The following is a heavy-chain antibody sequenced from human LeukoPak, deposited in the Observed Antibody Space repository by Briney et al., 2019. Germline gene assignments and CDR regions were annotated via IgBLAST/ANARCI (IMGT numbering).Heavy chain of an antibody. D-gene: IGHD3-10*01. V-gene: IGHV1-46*01. CDR1: GYTFTSYY. CDR2: INPSGGST. J-gene: IGHJ6*03. Sequence: ASVKVSCKASGYTFTSYYMQWVRQAPGQGLEWMGIINPSGGSTSYAQKFQGRVTMTRDTSTSTVYMELSSLRSEDTAVYYCARAAGSMVRGIKNLYYYYYMDVWGKGTTVTVSS. CDR3: ARAAGSMVRGIKNLYYYYYMDV.